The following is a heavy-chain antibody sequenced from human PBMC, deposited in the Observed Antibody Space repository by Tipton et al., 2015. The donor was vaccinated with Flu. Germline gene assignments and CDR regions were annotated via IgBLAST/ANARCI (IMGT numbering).Heavy chain of an antibody. CDR2: IYHSGST. Sequence: TLSLTCTVSGGSIISSSFYWGWIRQPPGKGLEWIATIYHSGSTYYNPSLKSRVTISMDTSKNQFSLKLNSVTAADTAVYYCARPLNSGREYAFDIWGQGTKVTVSA. CDR3: ARPLNSGREYAFDI. CDR1: GGSIISSSFY. J-gene: IGHJ3*02. V-gene: IGHV4-39*07. D-gene: IGHD1-26*01.